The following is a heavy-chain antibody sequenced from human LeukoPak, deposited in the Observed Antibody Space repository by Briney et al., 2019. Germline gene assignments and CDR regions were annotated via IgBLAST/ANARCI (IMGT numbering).Heavy chain of an antibody. CDR2: ISSSSSYI. V-gene: IGHV3-21*01. CDR3: AKIRAVAGPCFGY. CDR1: GFTFSSYS. Sequence: PGGSLRLSCADSGFTFSSYSMNWVRQAPGKGLEWVSSISSSSSYIYYADSVKGRFTISRDNAKNSLYLQMNSLRAEDTAVYYCAKIRAVAGPCFGYWGQGTLVTVSS. J-gene: IGHJ4*02. D-gene: IGHD6-19*01.